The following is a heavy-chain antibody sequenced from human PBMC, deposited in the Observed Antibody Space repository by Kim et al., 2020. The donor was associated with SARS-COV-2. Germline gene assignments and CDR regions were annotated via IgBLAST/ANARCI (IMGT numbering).Heavy chain of an antibody. CDR3: ARVDIVDPTSYYYGMDV. CDR2: ISSSGSTI. D-gene: IGHD5-12*01. CDR1: GFTFSDYY. J-gene: IGHJ6*02. Sequence: GGSLRLSCAASGFTFSDYYMSWIRQAPGKGLEWVSYISSSGSTIYYADSVKGRFTISRDNAKNSLYLQMNSLRAEDTAVYYCARVDIVDPTSYYYGMDVWGQGTTVTVSS. V-gene: IGHV3-11*04.